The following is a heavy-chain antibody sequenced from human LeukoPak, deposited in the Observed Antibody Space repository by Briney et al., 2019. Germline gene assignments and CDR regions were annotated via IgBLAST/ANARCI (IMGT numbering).Heavy chain of an antibody. J-gene: IGHJ4*02. CDR2: ISYDGSNK. CDR3: AKGGYSYGVDY. V-gene: IGHV3-30-3*01. D-gene: IGHD5-18*01. CDR1: GFTFSSYA. Sequence: GRSLRLSCAASGFTFSSYAMHWVRQAPGKGLEWVAVISYDGSNKYYADSVKGRFTISRDNSKNTLYLQMNSLRAEDTAVYYCAKGGYSYGVDYWGQGTLVTVSS.